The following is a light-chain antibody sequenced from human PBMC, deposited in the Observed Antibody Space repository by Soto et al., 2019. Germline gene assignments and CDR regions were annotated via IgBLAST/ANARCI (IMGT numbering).Light chain of an antibody. V-gene: IGLV2-14*03. Sequence: QSVLTQPASVSGSPGQSIAISCTGTSSYVGFYNYVSWYQQHPGKAPKLMAYDVNNRPSGVSNRFSGSKSGNTASLTISGLQAEDEADYYCTSYTTSSTYVFGTGTKVTVL. CDR3: TSYTTSSTYV. CDR2: DVN. CDR1: SSYVGFYNY. J-gene: IGLJ1*01.